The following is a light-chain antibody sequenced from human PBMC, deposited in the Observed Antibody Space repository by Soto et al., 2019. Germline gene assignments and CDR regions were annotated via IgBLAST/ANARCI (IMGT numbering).Light chain of an antibody. Sequence: DIQMTQSPSTLSASVGDRVTITCRASQSISSLLAWYQQKPGKAPKLLIYEASSLESGGPSRFSGSGSGTEFTLTISSLQPDDFATYYCQQYNSYDTFGQGTKVEIK. J-gene: IGKJ1*01. CDR3: QQYNSYDT. CDR1: QSISSL. CDR2: EAS. V-gene: IGKV1-5*03.